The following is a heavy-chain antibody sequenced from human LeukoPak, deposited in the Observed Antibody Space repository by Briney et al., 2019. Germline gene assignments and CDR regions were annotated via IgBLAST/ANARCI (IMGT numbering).Heavy chain of an antibody. CDR2: ISSSSSTI. CDR3: ARVGGYYYEAFDI. V-gene: IGHV3-48*01. D-gene: IGHD3-10*01. Sequence: GGSLRLSCAASGFTFSSYSMNWVRQAPGKGLEWVSYISSSSSTIYYADSVKGRFTISRDNAKNSLYLQMNSLRAEDTAVYYCARVGGYYYEAFDIWGQGTMVTVSS. CDR1: GFTFSSYS. J-gene: IGHJ3*02.